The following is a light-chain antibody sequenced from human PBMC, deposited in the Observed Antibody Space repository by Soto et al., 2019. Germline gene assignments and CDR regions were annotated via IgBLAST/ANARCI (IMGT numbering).Light chain of an antibody. CDR1: QGITTF. V-gene: IGKV1-5*01. Sequence: DIQMTQSPSTLSASIGDRVTITCRASQGITTFLAWYQQKPGKAPQILIYDASTLEPGVPSMLSGGGSGTEFTLTISSLQPDDFATYYCQQYSTYPLTFGGGTRVEIK. J-gene: IGKJ4*01. CDR3: QQYSTYPLT. CDR2: DAS.